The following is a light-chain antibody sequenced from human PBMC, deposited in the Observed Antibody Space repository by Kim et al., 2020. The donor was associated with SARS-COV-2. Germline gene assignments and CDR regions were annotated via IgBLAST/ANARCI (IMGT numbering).Light chain of an antibody. CDR2: EVN. V-gene: IGLV2-23*02. CDR3: CSFAGVVTADV. J-gene: IGLJ1*01. CDR1: SDDIGYFNL. Sequence: QSASVSGSPGQSITISCTGTSDDIGYFNLVSWYQQYPDKAPKLIIYEVNKRPSGISNRFSGSKSGSTASLTISGLQAEDEADYYCCSFAGVVTADVFGTGTKVTVL.